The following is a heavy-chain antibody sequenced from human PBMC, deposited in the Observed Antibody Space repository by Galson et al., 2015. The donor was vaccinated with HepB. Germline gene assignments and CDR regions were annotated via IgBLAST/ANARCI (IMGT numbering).Heavy chain of an antibody. Sequence: SLRLSCAASGFTFSSYAMSWVRQAPGKGLEWVSAISGSGGSTYYADSVKGRFTISRDNSKNTLYLQMNSLRAEDTAVYYCAKFFRRYYDFWSGYYRGPYWGQGTLVTVSS. CDR1: GFTFSSYA. CDR3: AKFFRRYYDFWSGYYRGPY. D-gene: IGHD3-3*01. CDR2: ISGSGGST. V-gene: IGHV3-23*01. J-gene: IGHJ4*02.